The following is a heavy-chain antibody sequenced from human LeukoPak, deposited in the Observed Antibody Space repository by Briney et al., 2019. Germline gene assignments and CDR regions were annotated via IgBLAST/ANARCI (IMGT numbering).Heavy chain of an antibody. CDR1: GGSVSSGSYY. Sequence: SETLSLTCTVSGGSVSSGSYYCNWIRQPPGKGLEWIGYIYYSGSTNYNLSLKSRVTISVDTSKNQFSLKLSSVTAADTAVYYCARDKDAFDIWGQGTMVTVSS. J-gene: IGHJ3*02. CDR2: IYYSGST. CDR3: ARDKDAFDI. V-gene: IGHV4-61*01.